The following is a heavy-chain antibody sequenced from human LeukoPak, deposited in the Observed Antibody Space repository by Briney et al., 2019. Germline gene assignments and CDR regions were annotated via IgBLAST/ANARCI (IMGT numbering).Heavy chain of an antibody. J-gene: IGHJ4*02. V-gene: IGHV3-7*03. D-gene: IGHD6-13*01. CDR1: GFTFSSYA. CDR2: IKQDGSEK. CDR3: ARGGYSSSWYHFDY. Sequence: GGSLRLSCAASGFTFSSYAMSWVRQAPGKGLEWVANIKQDGSEKYYVDSVKGRFTISRDNAKNSLYLQMNSLRAEDTAVYYCARGGYSSSWYHFDYWGQGTLVTVSS.